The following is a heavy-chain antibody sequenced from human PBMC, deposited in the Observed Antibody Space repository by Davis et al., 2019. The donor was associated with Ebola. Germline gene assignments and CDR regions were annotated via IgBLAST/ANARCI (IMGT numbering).Heavy chain of an antibody. V-gene: IGHV3-74*01. Sequence: ESPMISSAASGFLCSCYWQHWLRQAPGKGLGWVSRINSDGSSTSYADSVKVRSTISRNNAKNTLYLQMNSLRAEDTAVYYCARADCDILAGYYLDPWGQGTLVTVSS. J-gene: IGHJ5*02. D-gene: IGHD3-9*01. CDR3: ARADCDILAGYYLDP. CDR1: GFLCSCYW. CDR2: INSDGSST.